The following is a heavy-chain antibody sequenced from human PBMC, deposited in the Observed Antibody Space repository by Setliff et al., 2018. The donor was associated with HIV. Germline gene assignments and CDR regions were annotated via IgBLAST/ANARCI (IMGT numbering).Heavy chain of an antibody. CDR1: GGTFSSYA. CDR3: ARARTRVQGGKSLYYMDV. V-gene: IGHV1-69*10. CDR2: IIPILGIA. J-gene: IGHJ6*03. D-gene: IGHD2-15*01. Sequence: SVKVSCKASGGTFSSYAISWVRQAPGQGLEWMGGIIPILGIANYAQKFQGRVTITTDESTSTAYMELSSLRSEDTPVYSCARARTRVQGGKSLYYMDVWGKGTTVTVSS.